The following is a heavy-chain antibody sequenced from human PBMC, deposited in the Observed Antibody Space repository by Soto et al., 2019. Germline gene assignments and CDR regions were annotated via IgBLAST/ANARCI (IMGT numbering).Heavy chain of an antibody. CDR3: ARGNHRWLQLWYFDL. Sequence: QVQLVQSGAEVKKPGSSVTVSCKASGGTFSSYSISWVRQAPGQGLEWMGGIIPIFGTANYAQKFQGRVTITADKSTSTAYMDLSSLRSEDTAVYYCARGNHRWLQLWYFDLWGRGTLVTVSS. CDR2: IIPIFGTA. V-gene: IGHV1-69*14. CDR1: GGTFSSYS. J-gene: IGHJ2*01. D-gene: IGHD5-12*01.